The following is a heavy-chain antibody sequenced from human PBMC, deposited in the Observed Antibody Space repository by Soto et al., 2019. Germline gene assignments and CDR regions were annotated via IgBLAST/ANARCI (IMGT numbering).Heavy chain of an antibody. V-gene: IGHV3-7*04. CDR1: GFTFSSYW. Sequence: GGSLRLSCAASGFTFSSYWMSWVRQAPGKGLEWVANIKQDGSEKYYVDSVKGRFTISRDNAKNPLYLQMNSLRAEDTAVYYCARSVAGGYYGMDVWGQGTTVTVSS. CDR2: IKQDGSEK. J-gene: IGHJ6*02. D-gene: IGHD6-19*01. CDR3: ARSVAGGYYGMDV.